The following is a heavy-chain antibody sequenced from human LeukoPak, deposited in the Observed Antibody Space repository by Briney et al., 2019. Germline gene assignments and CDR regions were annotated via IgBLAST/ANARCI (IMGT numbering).Heavy chain of an antibody. CDR2: ISWDGGST. CDR3: AKDMTSNLDYGGNFPGGNPEESYYYYGMDV. D-gene: IGHD4-23*01. CDR1: GFTFDDYT. J-gene: IGHJ6*02. V-gene: IGHV3-43*01. Sequence: PGGSLRLSCAASGFTFDDYTMHWVRQAPGKGLEWVSLISWDGGSTYYADSVKGRFTISRDNSKNSLYLQMNSLRTEDTALYYCAKDMTSNLDYGGNFPGGNPEESYYYYGMDVWGQGTTVTVSS.